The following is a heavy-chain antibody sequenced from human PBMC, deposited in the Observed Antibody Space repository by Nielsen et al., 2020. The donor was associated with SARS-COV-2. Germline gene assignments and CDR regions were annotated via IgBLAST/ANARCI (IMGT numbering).Heavy chain of an antibody. J-gene: IGHJ2*01. CDR2: IIPLLGTT. D-gene: IGHD6-19*01. V-gene: IGHV1-69*08. CDR1: GGSFSRYT. Sequence: SVKVSCKASGGSFSRYTFNWVRQAPGQGLEWMGRIIPLLGTTIHAQKFQGRLVISADRSTSTISMELSSLLSGDTAVYFCAADRGFCTRSGCQNWYLDPWGRGTAVTVSA. CDR3: AADRGFCTRSGCQNWYLDP.